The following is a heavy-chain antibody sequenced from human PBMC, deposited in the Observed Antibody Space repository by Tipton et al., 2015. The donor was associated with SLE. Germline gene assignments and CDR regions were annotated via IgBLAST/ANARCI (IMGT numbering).Heavy chain of an antibody. V-gene: IGHV4-38-2*02. D-gene: IGHD1-1*01. J-gene: IGHJ5*02. CDR3: ARGASPPATAGTVWFDP. CDR1: GYSINRGYS. CDR2: IYHSGST. Sequence: TLSLTCNVSGYSINRGYSWGWIRQPPGKGLEWIGRIYHSGSTYYSPSLKSRVTISVDTSKNQFSLKLSSVTAADTAVYYCARGASPPATAGTVWFDPWGQGALVTVSS.